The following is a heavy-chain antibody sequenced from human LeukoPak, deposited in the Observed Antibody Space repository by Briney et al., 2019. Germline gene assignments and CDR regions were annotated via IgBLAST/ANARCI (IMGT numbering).Heavy chain of an antibody. CDR3: AREGFHYDSSGYYYVDAFDI. CDR2: ISAYNGNT. CDR1: GYTFISYG. Sequence: VSVKVSCKASGYTFISYGIIWVRQAPGQGPEWMGWISAYNGNTNYAQKLQGRVTMTTDTSTSTAYMELRSLRSDDTAVYYCAREGFHYDSSGYYYVDAFDIWGQGTMVTVSS. J-gene: IGHJ3*02. V-gene: IGHV1-18*01. D-gene: IGHD3-22*01.